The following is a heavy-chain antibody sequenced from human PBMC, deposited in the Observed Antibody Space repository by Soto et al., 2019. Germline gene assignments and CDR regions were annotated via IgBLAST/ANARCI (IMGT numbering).Heavy chain of an antibody. V-gene: IGHV3-23*01. CDR3: AKKVNSGSASQYFDY. CDR1: GFTFSSYS. J-gene: IGHJ4*02. Sequence: GGSLRLSCAASGFTFSSYSMSWVRQSPGKGLEWVSGFRTSGDGGTTYYADSVKGRFTISRDNSKNTLFLQMNSLRVEDTAIYYCAKKVNSGSASQYFDYWGQGTLVTVSS. CDR2: FRTSGDGGTT. D-gene: IGHD3-10*01.